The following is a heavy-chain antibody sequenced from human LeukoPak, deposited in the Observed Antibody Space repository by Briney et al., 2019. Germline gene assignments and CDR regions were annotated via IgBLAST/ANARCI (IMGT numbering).Heavy chain of an antibody. CDR3: AKDNWVVTLFLFDY. J-gene: IGHJ4*02. D-gene: IGHD4-23*01. CDR1: GFTFEDFS. Sequence: GGSLRLSCAASGFTFEDFSMHWVRQVPGKGLEWTSLIDWDGGITYYADSVKGRFTVSRDNSKSSLYLHLNSLRAEDTAVYYCAKDNWVVTLFLFDYWGQGTLVTVSS. CDR2: IDWDGGIT. V-gene: IGHV3-43*01.